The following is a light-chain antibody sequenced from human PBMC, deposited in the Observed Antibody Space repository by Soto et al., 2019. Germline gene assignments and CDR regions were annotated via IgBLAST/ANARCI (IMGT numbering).Light chain of an antibody. CDR3: QQRSTWPLT. CDR2: DAS. CDR1: QSVSSF. J-gene: IGKJ4*01. Sequence: EFVLTQSPGTLSLSPGARATLSCRASQSVSSFLAWYQQKPGQAPRLLFYDASNRATGIPARFSGSGSGTDFTLTISSLEPEDFAVYYCQQRSTWPLTFSGGTKVEIK. V-gene: IGKV3-11*01.